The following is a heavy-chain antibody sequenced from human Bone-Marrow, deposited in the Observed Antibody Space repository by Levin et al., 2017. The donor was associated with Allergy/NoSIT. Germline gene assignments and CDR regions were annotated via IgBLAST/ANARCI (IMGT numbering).Heavy chain of an antibody. CDR3: VRQQYSGYDYLEFDS. V-gene: IGHV4-59*08. CDR1: GGSIYNYY. J-gene: IGHJ4*02. Sequence: SETLSLTFTVSGGSIYNYYATWIRQSPGKGLEWIGHVYYTGSATYNPSLKTRLSLSVAASKSQFSLKLSSVTAADTAVYYCVRQQYSGYDYLEFDSWGQGTLVTVSS. CDR2: VYYTGSA. D-gene: IGHD5-12*01.